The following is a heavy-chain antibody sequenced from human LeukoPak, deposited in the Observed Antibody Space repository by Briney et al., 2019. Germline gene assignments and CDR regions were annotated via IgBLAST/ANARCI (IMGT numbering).Heavy chain of an antibody. J-gene: IGHJ4*02. Sequence: GGSLRLSCAASGFRFSLYTMNWVRQAPGKGLEWVSVIYSGGSTYYADSVKGRFTISRDNSKNTLYLQMNSLRAEDTAVYYCAITTGTLDYWGQGTLVTVSS. CDR2: IYSGGST. CDR1: GFRFSLYT. CDR3: AITTGTLDY. V-gene: IGHV3-53*01. D-gene: IGHD1-1*01.